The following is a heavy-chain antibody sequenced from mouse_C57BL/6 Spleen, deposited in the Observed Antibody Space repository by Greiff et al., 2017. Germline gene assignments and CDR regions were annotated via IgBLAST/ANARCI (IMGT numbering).Heavy chain of an antibody. Sequence: QVQLQQPGAELVRPGSSVKLSCKASGYTFTSYWMHWVKQRPIQGLEWIGNIDPSDSETPYHQKFKDKATLTVDKSSSTAYMQLSSLTSEDTAVYNAAREVSGSSRGVAYWGQGTLVTVSA. D-gene: IGHD1-1*01. J-gene: IGHJ3*01. CDR3: AREVSGSSRGVAY. CDR1: GYTFTSYW. CDR2: IDPSDSET. V-gene: IGHV1-52*01.